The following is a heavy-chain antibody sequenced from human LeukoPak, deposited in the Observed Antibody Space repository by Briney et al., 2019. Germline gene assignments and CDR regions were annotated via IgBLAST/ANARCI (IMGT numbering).Heavy chain of an antibody. CDR1: GGTFSSYA. D-gene: IGHD3-10*01. V-gene: IGHV1-69*06. J-gene: IGHJ4*02. CDR3: ATDFTMVRGTNLDY. Sequence: GASVKVSCKASGGTFSSYAISWVRQAPGQGLEWMGGIIPIFGTANYAQKFQGRVTITADKSTSTAYMELSSLRSEDTAVYYCATDFTMVRGTNLDYWGQGTLVTVSS. CDR2: IIPIFGTA.